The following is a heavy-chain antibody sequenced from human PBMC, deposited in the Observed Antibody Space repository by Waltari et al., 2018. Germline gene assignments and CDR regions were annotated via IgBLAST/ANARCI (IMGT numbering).Heavy chain of an antibody. CDR2: INHSVST. V-gene: IGHV4-34*01. Sequence: QVQLQQWGAGLLKPSETLSLTCAVYGGSFSGYYWSWIRQPPGKGLEWIGEINHSVSTNYNPSLKSRVTISVDTSKNQFSLKLSSVTAADTAVYYCARHSRITMPKGRFDPWGQGTLVTVSS. CDR1: GGSFSGYY. J-gene: IGHJ5*02. CDR3: ARHSRITMPKGRFDP. D-gene: IGHD3-10*01.